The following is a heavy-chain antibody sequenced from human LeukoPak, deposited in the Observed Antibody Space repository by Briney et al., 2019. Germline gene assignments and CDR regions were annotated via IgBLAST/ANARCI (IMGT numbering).Heavy chain of an antibody. CDR1: GYTFTGYY. J-gene: IGHJ4*02. Sequence: ASVKVSCKASGYTFTGYYMHWVRQAPGQGLEWMGWINPNSGDTNYAQKFQGRVTMTRNTSISTAYMELSSLRSEDTAVYYCARAGGYCGRISCPYYFDYWGQGSLVAVSS. V-gene: IGHV1-2*02. CDR2: INPNSGDT. D-gene: IGHD2-15*01. CDR3: ARAGGYCGRISCPYYFDY.